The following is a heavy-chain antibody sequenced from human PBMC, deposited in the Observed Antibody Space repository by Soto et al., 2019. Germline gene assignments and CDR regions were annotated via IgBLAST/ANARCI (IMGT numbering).Heavy chain of an antibody. Sequence: GSLKLSCAASGFTFSSYGMHWVRQAPGKGLEWVAVIWYAGSNKYYADSVKGRFTISRDNSKNTLYLHMNSLRAEDTAVYYCARDMGLGLTLDYWGQGTLVTVSS. J-gene: IGHJ4*02. CDR1: GFTFSSYG. D-gene: IGHD3-3*01. CDR2: IWYAGSNK. CDR3: ARDMGLGLTLDY. V-gene: IGHV3-33*01.